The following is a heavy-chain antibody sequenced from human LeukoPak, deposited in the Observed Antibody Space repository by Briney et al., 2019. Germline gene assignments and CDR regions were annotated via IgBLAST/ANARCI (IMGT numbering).Heavy chain of an antibody. CDR3: ARGSGGDSYYYYYYGMGV. CDR1: GGSISSYY. Sequence: PSETLSLTCTVSGGSISSYYWSWIRQPPGKGLEWIGYIYYSGSTNYNPSLKSRVTISVDTSKNQFSLKLSSVTAADTAVYYCARGSGGDSYYYYYYGMGVWGQGTTVTVSS. J-gene: IGHJ6*02. V-gene: IGHV4-59*01. CDR2: IYYSGST. D-gene: IGHD3-10*01.